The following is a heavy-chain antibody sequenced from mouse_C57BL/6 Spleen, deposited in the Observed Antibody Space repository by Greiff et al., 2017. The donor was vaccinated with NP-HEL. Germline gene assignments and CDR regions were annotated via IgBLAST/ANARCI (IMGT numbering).Heavy chain of an antibody. D-gene: IGHD1-1*01. V-gene: IGHV1-50*01. J-gene: IGHJ1*03. Sequence: QVQLQQPGAELVKPGASVKLSCKASGYTFTSYWMQWVKQRPGQGLEWIGEIDPSDSYTNYNQKFKGKATLTVDTSSSTAYMQLSSLTSEDSAVYYCSRRWSSYAGYFDVWGTGTTVTVSS. CDR1: GYTFTSYW. CDR3: SRRWSSYAGYFDV. CDR2: IDPSDSYT.